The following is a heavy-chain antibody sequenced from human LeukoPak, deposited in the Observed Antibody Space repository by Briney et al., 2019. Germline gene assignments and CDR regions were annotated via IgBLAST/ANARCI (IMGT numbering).Heavy chain of an antibody. CDR3: ARDLQRASSWDYYYYMDV. D-gene: IGHD6-13*01. CDR2: ISYDGSNK. V-gene: IGHV3-30*03. CDR1: GFTFSSYG. J-gene: IGHJ6*03. Sequence: GGSLRLSCAASGFTFSSYGMHWVRQAPGKGLEWVAVISYDGSNKYYADSVKGRFTISRDNSKNSLYLQMNSLRAEDTAVYYCARDLQRASSWDYYYYMDVWGKGTTVTISS.